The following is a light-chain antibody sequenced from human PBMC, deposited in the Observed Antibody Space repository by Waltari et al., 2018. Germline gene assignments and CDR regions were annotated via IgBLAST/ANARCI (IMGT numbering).Light chain of an antibody. CDR3: SSYAGSKFWV. CDR1: SSDVGGYPY. V-gene: IGLV2-8*01. Sequence: QSALTQPPSASGSPGQSVTISCTGTSSDVGGYPYVSWFQQRPGKAPKVMIYEVSKRPSGVPDRFSGSKSGNTASLIVSGLQAEDEADYYCSSYAGSKFWVFGGGTKLTVL. CDR2: EVS. J-gene: IGLJ3*02.